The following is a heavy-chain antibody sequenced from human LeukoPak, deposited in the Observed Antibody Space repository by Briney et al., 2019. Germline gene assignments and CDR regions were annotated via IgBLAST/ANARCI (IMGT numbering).Heavy chain of an antibody. CDR2: ISGSGGST. J-gene: IGHJ4*02. V-gene: IGHV3-23*01. Sequence: GGSLRLSCAASGFTFSSYAMSWVRQAPGKGLEWVSAISGSGGSTYYADSVKGRFTISRDNSKNTLYLQMNSLRAEDTAVYYCAKDMYSSGWYPPFDYWGQGTLVTVSS. CDR1: GFTFSSYA. D-gene: IGHD6-19*01. CDR3: AKDMYSSGWYPPFDY.